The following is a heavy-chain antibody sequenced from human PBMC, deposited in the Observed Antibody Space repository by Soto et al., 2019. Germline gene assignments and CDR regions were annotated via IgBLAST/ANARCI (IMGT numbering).Heavy chain of an antibody. CDR3: ARMASFGTLNWFDP. V-gene: IGHV1-8*01. J-gene: IGHJ5*02. CDR2: LNPGSGDT. D-gene: IGHD3-16*01. Sequence: QVQLVQSGAEIRKPGASVRVSCKASGYTFTNYDVNWVRQVPGQGLEWMGWLNPGSGDTGYAQKFQGRVTMTRNTSIGTAYIELSSLRSGDTAIYYCARMASFGTLNWFDPWGQGTLVTVSS. CDR1: GYTFTNYD.